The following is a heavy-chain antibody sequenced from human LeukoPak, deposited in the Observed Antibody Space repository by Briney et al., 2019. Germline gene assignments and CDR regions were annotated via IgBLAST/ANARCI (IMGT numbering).Heavy chain of an antibody. V-gene: IGHV4-59*01. Sequence: PSETLSLTCTVSGGSISSYYWSWIRQPPGKGLEWIGYIYYSGSTNYNPSLKSRVTISVDTSENQFSLKLSSVTAADTAVYYCARVFGGAYTGPGFDPWGQGTLVTVSS. CDR1: GGSISSYY. CDR3: ARVFGGAYTGPGFDP. CDR2: IYYSGST. J-gene: IGHJ5*02. D-gene: IGHD3-16*01.